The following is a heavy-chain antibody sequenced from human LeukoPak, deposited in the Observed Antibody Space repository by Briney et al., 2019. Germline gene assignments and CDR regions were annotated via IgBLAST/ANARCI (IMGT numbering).Heavy chain of an antibody. Sequence: PSETLSLTCTVSGGSISTSNYYWGWIRQPPGKGLEWIGNIFYSGSTYYSPSLRSRVTISLDTSRNQFSLKLNSVTAADTAVYYCARDASTTVTTFLIKYYYYYYMDVWGKGTTVTVSS. CDR3: ARDASTTVTTFLIKYYYYYYMDV. CDR2: IFYSGST. V-gene: IGHV4-39*07. D-gene: IGHD4-11*01. CDR1: GGSISTSNYY. J-gene: IGHJ6*03.